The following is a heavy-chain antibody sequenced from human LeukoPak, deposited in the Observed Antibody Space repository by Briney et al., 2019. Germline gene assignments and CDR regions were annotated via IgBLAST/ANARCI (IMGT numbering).Heavy chain of an antibody. V-gene: IGHV3-74*01. CDR1: GFTFSSYW. CDR2: INSDGSST. CDR3: AKVLHYYDSSGYYAFDI. J-gene: IGHJ3*02. Sequence: PGGSLRLSCAASGFTFSSYWMHWVRQAPGKGLVWVSRINSDGSSTSYADSVKGRFTISRDNAKNTLYLQMNSLRAEDTALYYCAKVLHYYDSSGYYAFDIWGPGTMVTVSS. D-gene: IGHD3-22*01.